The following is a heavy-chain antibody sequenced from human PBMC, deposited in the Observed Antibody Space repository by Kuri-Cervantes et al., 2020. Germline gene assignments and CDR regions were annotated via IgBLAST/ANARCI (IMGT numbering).Heavy chain of an antibody. CDR2: ISSNGGST. V-gene: IGHV3-64*01. CDR1: GFTFSSYA. Sequence: GGSLRLSCAASGFTFSSYAMHWVRQAPGKGLEYVSAISSNGGSTYYANSVKGRFTISRDNSKNTLYLQMNSLRAEDTAVYYCAKEGVAGTRRLYGMDVWGQGTTVTVSS. J-gene: IGHJ6*02. CDR3: AKEGVAGTRRLYGMDV. D-gene: IGHD6-19*01.